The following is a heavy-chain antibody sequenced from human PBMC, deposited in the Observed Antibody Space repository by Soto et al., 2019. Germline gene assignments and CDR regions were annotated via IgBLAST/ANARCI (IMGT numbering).Heavy chain of an antibody. D-gene: IGHD4-17*01. V-gene: IGHV4-31*03. J-gene: IGHJ6*02. CDR3: ARGSSDYGGDYYYYGTDV. CDR2: IYYSGST. Sequence: SETLSLTCTVSGGSISSGGYYWSWIRQHPGKGLEWIGYIYYSGSTYYNPSLKSRVTISVDTSKNQFSLKLSSVTAADTAVYYCARGSSDYGGDYYYYGTDVWGQGTTVTVSS. CDR1: GGSISSGGYY.